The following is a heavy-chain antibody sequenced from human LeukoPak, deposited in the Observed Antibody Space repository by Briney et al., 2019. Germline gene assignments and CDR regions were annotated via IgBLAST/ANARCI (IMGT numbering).Heavy chain of an antibody. CDR3: ARDYDILTGGYFDY. CDR1: GYTFTSYY. CDR2: INPNSGGT. Sequence: ASVKVSCKASGYTFTSYYMHWVRQAPGQGLEWMGWINPNSGGTNYAQKFQGRVTMTRDTSISTAYMELSRLRSDDTAVYYCARDYDILTGGYFDYWGQGTLVTVSS. V-gene: IGHV1-2*02. D-gene: IGHD3-9*01. J-gene: IGHJ4*02.